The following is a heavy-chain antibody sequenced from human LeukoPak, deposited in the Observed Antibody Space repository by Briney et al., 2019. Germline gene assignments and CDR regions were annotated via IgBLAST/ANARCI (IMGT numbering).Heavy chain of an antibody. CDR3: AREETAMVRRGAAFDI. J-gene: IGHJ3*02. CDR2: IYYSGST. V-gene: IGHV4-59*01. CDR1: GGSISSYY. D-gene: IGHD3-10*01. Sequence: SETLSLTCTVSGGSISSYYWSWIRQPPGKGLEWIGYIYYSGSTNYNPSLKSRVTISVDTSKNQFSLKLSSVTAADTAVYYCAREETAMVRRGAAFDIWGQGTMVTVSS.